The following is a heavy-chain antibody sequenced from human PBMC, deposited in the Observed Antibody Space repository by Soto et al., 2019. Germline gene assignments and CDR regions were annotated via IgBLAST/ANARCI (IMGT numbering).Heavy chain of an antibody. CDR1: GGSFSSYA. Sequence: SVKVSCKASGGSFSSYAISWVRQAPGQGLEWMGGIIPIFGTANYAQKFQGRVTITADESTSTAYMELSSLRSEDTAVYYCATNPYYDSSGYIDYWGQGTLVTVSS. D-gene: IGHD3-22*01. CDR2: IIPIFGTA. J-gene: IGHJ4*02. CDR3: ATNPYYDSSGYIDY. V-gene: IGHV1-69*13.